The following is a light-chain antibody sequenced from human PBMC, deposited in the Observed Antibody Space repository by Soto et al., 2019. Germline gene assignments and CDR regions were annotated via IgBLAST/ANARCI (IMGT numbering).Light chain of an antibody. Sequence: QSVLTQPPSASGTPGQRVTISCSGSTANIGSNYVNWYQELPEAGPKLLIYKDDKRPSGVPDRFSASKSASSASLAISGLRSDDEATYFCGTWGDSQTTWMFGGGTKLTVL. CDR1: TANIGSNY. CDR3: GTWGDSQTTWM. CDR2: KDD. J-gene: IGLJ3*02. V-gene: IGLV1-47*01.